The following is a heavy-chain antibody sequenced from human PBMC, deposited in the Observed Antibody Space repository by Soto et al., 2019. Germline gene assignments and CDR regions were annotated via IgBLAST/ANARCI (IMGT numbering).Heavy chain of an antibody. CDR2: IYYSGST. CDR1: GGSISSYY. D-gene: IGHD6-13*01. Sequence: KASESLSLTCTVSGGSISSYYWSWIRQPPGKGLEWIGYIYYSGSTNYNPSLKSRVTISVDTSKNQFSLKLSSVTAADTAVYYCARDRYSSSWYGYYGMDVWGQGTTVTVSS. J-gene: IGHJ6*02. V-gene: IGHV4-59*01. CDR3: ARDRYSSSWYGYYGMDV.